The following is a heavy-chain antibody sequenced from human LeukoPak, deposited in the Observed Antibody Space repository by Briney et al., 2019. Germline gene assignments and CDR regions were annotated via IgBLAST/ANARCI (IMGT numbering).Heavy chain of an antibody. CDR1: GYTFTSYS. CDR2: INAVTGNT. J-gene: IGHJ5*02. D-gene: IGHD1-1*01. V-gene: IGHV1-3*01. Sequence: GASVKVSCKASGYTFTSYSMHWVRQAPGQRLEWMGYINAVTGNTEYSQRFQGRVTITRDTSASTVYMELSSLRSEDTAMYFCLREGGVPPWTWGQGTLVTVSS. CDR3: LREGGVPPWT.